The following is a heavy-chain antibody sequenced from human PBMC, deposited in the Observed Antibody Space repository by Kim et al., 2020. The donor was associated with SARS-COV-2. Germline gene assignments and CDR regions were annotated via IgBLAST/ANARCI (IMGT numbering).Heavy chain of an antibody. Sequence: GGSLRLSCAASGFTFSSYSMNWVRQAPGKGLEWVSSISSSSSYIYYADSVKGRFTISRDNAKNSLYLQMNSLRAEDTAVYYCARDLLIIYDFWSGQPGGGMAARGQGTWVPSSS. CDR3: ARDLLIIYDFWSGQPGGGMAA. V-gene: IGHV3-21*01. J-gene: IGHJ6*02. D-gene: IGHD3-3*01. CDR2: ISSSSSYI. CDR1: GFTFSSYS.